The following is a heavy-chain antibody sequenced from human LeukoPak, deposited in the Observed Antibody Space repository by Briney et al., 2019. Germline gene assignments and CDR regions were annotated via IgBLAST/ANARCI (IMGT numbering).Heavy chain of an antibody. J-gene: IGHJ4*02. V-gene: IGHV4-61*02. CDR1: GGSISSGSYY. D-gene: IGHD6-13*01. CDR3: ATIAAAATAHFDY. CDR2: IYTSGST. Sequence: TLSLTCTVSGGSISSGSYYWSWIRQPAGKGLEWIGRIYTSGSTNYNPSLKSRVTISVDTSKNQFSLKLSSVTAADTAVYYRATIAAAATAHFDYWGQGTLVTVSS.